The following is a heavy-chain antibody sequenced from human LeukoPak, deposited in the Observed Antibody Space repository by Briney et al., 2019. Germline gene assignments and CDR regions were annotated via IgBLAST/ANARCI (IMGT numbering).Heavy chain of an antibody. CDR3: ARVSGYSGSPGDYMDV. CDR1: GYSENFYG. J-gene: IGHJ6*03. D-gene: IGHD1-26*01. Sequence: ASVKVSCKTSGYSENFYGITWVRQVAGQGLEWMGWISAQHGQTEYAPNSQDRVTMTTDTYTNTAYMELRSLRSDDTAVYYCARVSGYSGSPGDYMDVWGKGTTVTVSS. V-gene: IGHV1-18*01. CDR2: ISAQHGQT.